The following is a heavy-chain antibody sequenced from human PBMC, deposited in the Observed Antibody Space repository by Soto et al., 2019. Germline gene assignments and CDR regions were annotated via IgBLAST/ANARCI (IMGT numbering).Heavy chain of an antibody. V-gene: IGHV3-30-3*01. CDR3: ARERDIVVVRENDMDV. CDR2: ISYDGSNK. J-gene: IGHJ6*02. CDR1: GFTFSSYA. Sequence: PGGSLRLSCAASGFTFSSYAMHWVRQAPGKGLEWVAVISYDGSNKYYADSVKGRFTISRDNSKNTLYLQMNSLRAEDTAVYYCARERDIVVVRENDMDVWGQGTTVTVSS. D-gene: IGHD2-2*01.